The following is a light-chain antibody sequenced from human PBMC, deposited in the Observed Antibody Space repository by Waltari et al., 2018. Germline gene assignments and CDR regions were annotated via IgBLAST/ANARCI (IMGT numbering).Light chain of an antibody. CDR1: QTVGTH. CDR3: QHRDNWLFT. CDR2: NAS. Sequence: EIVLTQSPVTLSLSPGERATLSCRASQTVGTHLAWYQHKPGQAPRLLIYNASLRASGIPARFSGSGSGTDFTLTISHLEPEDFAFYYCQHRDNWLFTFGPGTQVEVK. V-gene: IGKV3-11*01. J-gene: IGKJ3*01.